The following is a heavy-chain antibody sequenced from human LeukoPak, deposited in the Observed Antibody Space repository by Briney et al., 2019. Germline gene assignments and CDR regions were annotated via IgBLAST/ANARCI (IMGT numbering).Heavy chain of an antibody. D-gene: IGHD6-13*01. J-gene: IGHJ6*03. CDR1: GYTFTSYG. CDR2: ISAYNGNT. CDR3: ARSVGKQQLVPRDYYYYYMDV. Sequence: ASVKVFCKASGYTFTSYGISWVRQAPGQGLGWMGWISAYNGNTNYAQKLQGRVTMTTDTSTSTAYMELRSLRSDDTAVYYCARSVGKQQLVPRDYYYYYMDVWGKGTTVTVSS. V-gene: IGHV1-18*01.